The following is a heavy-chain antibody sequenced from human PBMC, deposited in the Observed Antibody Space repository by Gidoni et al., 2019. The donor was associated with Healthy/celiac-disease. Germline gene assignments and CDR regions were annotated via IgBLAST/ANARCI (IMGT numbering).Heavy chain of an antibody. J-gene: IGHJ6*03. Sequence: QVQLVESGRGLVKPGGSLRLSCAASGFTFSDYYMSWIRQAPGKGLDWVSYISSSGSTIYYADSVKGRFTISRDNAKNSLYLQMNSLRAEDTAVYYCARDGVDPLSPGDYDPPYYYYMDVWGKGTTVTVSS. CDR3: ARDGVDPLSPGDYDPPYYYYMDV. V-gene: IGHV3-11*01. CDR2: ISSSGSTI. CDR1: GFTFSDYY. D-gene: IGHD4-17*01.